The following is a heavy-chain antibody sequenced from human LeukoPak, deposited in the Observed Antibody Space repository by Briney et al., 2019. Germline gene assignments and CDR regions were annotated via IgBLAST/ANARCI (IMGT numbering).Heavy chain of an antibody. CDR2: IYYSGST. V-gene: IGHV4-59*01. D-gene: IGHD6-13*01. CDR1: GGSISSYY. J-gene: IGHJ3*02. CDR3: ARDGVLGAAGTFGAFDI. Sequence: PSETLSLTCTVSGGSISSYYWSWIRQPPGKGLEWIGYIYYSGSTNYNPSLKSRVTISVDTSKNQFSLKLSSVTAADTAVYYCARDGVLGAAGTFGAFDIWGQGTMVTVSS.